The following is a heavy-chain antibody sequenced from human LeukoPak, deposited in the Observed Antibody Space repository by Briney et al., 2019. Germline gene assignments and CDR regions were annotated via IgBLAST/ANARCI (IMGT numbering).Heavy chain of an antibody. D-gene: IGHD3-10*01. Sequence: SETLSLTCTVSGGSISSYYWSWIRQPPGKGLEWIGYIYYSGSTNYNPSLKSRVTISVDTSKNQFSLKLSSVTAADTAVYYCARRRMVRGVNGLDAFDIWGQGTMVTVSS. CDR3: ARRRMVRGVNGLDAFDI. CDR2: IYYSGST. CDR1: GGSISSYY. V-gene: IGHV4-59*08. J-gene: IGHJ3*02.